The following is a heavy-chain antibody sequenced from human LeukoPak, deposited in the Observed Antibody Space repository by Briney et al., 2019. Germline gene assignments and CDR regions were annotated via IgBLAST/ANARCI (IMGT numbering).Heavy chain of an antibody. Sequence: GASVKVSCKASGYTFTSYGISWVRQAPGQGLEWMGWINPNSGDTNYAQKFQGRVTMTRDTSISTAYMELSRLRSDDTAVYYCARGWLLWYFDLWGRGTLVTVSS. J-gene: IGHJ2*01. CDR3: ARGWLLWYFDL. CDR1: GYTFTSYG. V-gene: IGHV1-2*02. CDR2: INPNSGDT. D-gene: IGHD2-21*02.